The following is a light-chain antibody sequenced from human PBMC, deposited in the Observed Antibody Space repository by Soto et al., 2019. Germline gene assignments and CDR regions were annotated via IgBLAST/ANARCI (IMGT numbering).Light chain of an antibody. V-gene: IGKV1-12*01. Sequence: IQITQSPSSVSASVGDTVTITCRASQLISSWLAWYQQKPGKAPTLLIYAASNLQSGVPSRFSGSGSGTDFTLTISSLQPEDFATYFWQQARSFPLTFGGGTKVEI. CDR2: AAS. CDR3: QQARSFPLT. J-gene: IGKJ4*01. CDR1: QLISSW.